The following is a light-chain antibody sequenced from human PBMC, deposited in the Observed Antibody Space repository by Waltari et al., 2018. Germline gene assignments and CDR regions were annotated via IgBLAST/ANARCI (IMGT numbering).Light chain of an antibody. Sequence: QMSQSPPSLSASVGDRITITCRASQAINSYLNWYQQETGKAPKLLIYYIIILASGVPSRFSGSGSGTEFTLTISSLQPEDFATYYCQQCDSYPFTFGPGTKLDI. V-gene: IGKV1-13*02. J-gene: IGKJ3*01. CDR2: YII. CDR3: QQCDSYPFT. CDR1: QAINSY.